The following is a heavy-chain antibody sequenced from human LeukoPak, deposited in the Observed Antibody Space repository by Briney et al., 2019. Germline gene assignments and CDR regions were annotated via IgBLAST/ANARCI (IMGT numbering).Heavy chain of an antibody. CDR1: GFTFSNYW. CDR2: IRQDGSEK. J-gene: IGHJ3*02. CDR3: ARDGDFWSAQGAFDI. Sequence: GGSLRLSCAVSGFTFSNYWMSWVRQAPGKGLEWVANIRQDGSEKFYVDSVKGRFTISRDNAKNSLYLQMNSLRAEDTAVYYCARDGDFWSAQGAFDIWGQGTMVSVSS. D-gene: IGHD3-3*01. V-gene: IGHV3-7*01.